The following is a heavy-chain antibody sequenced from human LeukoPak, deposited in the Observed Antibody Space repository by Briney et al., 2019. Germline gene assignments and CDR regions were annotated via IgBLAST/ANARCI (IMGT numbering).Heavy chain of an antibody. Sequence: GGSLRLSCAASGFTFSSYEMNWVRQAPGKGLEWVSYISSSGSTIYYADSVKGRFTISRDNAKNSLYLQMNSLRAEDTAVYYCAREVLRYFDWLPHYGMDVWGQGTTVTDPS. D-gene: IGHD3-9*01. CDR1: GFTFSSYE. CDR3: AREVLRYFDWLPHYGMDV. V-gene: IGHV3-48*03. J-gene: IGHJ6*02. CDR2: ISSSGSTI.